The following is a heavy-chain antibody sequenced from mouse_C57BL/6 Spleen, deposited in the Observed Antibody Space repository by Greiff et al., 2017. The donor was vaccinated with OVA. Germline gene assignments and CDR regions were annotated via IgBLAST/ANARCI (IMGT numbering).Heavy chain of an antibody. CDR3: AREDYGSSYDYAMDY. Sequence: VQLQQSDAELVKPGASVKISCKVSGYTFTDHTIHWMKQRPEQGLEWIGYIYPRDGSTKYNEKFKGKATLTADKSSSTAYMQLNSLTSEDSAVYFCAREDYGSSYDYAMDYWGQGTSVTVSS. CDR2: IYPRDGST. V-gene: IGHV1-78*01. D-gene: IGHD1-1*01. J-gene: IGHJ4*01. CDR1: GYTFTDHT.